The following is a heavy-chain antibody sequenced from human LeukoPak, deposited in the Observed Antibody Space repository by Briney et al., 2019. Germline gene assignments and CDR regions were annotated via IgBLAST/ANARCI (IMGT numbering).Heavy chain of an antibody. CDR2: IYYSGST. Sequence: SETLSLTCTVSGGSISSSSYYWGWIRQPPGKGLEWIGSIYYSGSTYYNPPLKSRVTISVDTSKNQFSLKLSSVTAADTAVYYCARRSGSFPYNWFDPWGQGTLVTVSS. CDR3: ARRSGSFPYNWFDP. D-gene: IGHD6-13*01. J-gene: IGHJ5*02. CDR1: GGSISSSSYY. V-gene: IGHV4-39*01.